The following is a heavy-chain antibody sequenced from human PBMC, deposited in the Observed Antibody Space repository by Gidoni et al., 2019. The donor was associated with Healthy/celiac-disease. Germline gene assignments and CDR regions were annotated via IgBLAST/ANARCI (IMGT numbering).Heavy chain of an antibody. CDR1: GGSISSGGYY. Sequence: QVQLQESGPGLVKPSQTLSLTCTVSGGSISSGGYYWSWIRQHPGKGLEWIGYIYYSGSTYYNPSLKSRVTISVDTSKNQFSLKLSSVTAADTAVYYCARDQDEYSSSRWFDPWGQGTLVTVSS. V-gene: IGHV4-31*03. J-gene: IGHJ5*02. CDR2: IYYSGST. CDR3: ARDQDEYSSSRWFDP. D-gene: IGHD6-6*01.